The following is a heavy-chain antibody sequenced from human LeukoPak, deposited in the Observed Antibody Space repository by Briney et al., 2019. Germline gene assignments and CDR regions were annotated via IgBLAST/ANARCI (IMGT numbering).Heavy chain of an antibody. D-gene: IGHD5-12*01. Sequence: PSETLSLTCTVSSGYTNDYWSWIRQPPGKRLEWIGYVAYSGATNYNLSFKSRVTISLDTSKTQFSLKLSSVTAADTAFYYCARTVSGYYFDAWGPGTLVTVSS. CDR2: VAYSGAT. CDR1: SGYTNDY. CDR3: ARTVSGYYFDA. V-gene: IGHV4-59*01. J-gene: IGHJ5*02.